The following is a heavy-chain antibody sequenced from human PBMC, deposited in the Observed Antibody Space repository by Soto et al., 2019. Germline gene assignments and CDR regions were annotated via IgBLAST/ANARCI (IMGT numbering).Heavy chain of an antibody. CDR2: IIPIFGTA. D-gene: IGHD3-22*01. CDR1: GGTFSSYA. V-gene: IGHV1-69*13. CDR3: ARGYDTTGSLASAFDI. J-gene: IGHJ3*02. Sequence: ASVKVSCKASGGTFSSYAISWVRQAPGQGLEWMGGIIPIFGTANYAQKFQGRVTITADESTSTAYMELSSLRSEDTAVYYCARGYDTTGSLASAFDIWGQGTMVTVSS.